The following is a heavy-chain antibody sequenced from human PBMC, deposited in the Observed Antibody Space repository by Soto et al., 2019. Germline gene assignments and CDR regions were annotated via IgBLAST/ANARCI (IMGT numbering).Heavy chain of an antibody. CDR1: GYTFTGYY. CDR2: INPNTGDT. Sequence: GASVKVSCKASGYTFTGYYIHWVRQAPGQGLEWMGWINPNTGDTKFAQTFQGRVTMTRDTSISTAYMDLRRLTSDHTAVYYCARDLRGTYYFDYWGQGTQVTVSS. V-gene: IGHV1-2*02. CDR3: ARDLRGTYYFDY. J-gene: IGHJ4*02. D-gene: IGHD1-26*01.